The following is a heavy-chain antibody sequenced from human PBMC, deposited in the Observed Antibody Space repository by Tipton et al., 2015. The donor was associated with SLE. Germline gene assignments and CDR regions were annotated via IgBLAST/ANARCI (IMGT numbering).Heavy chain of an antibody. D-gene: IGHD5-24*01. CDR1: GGSISSHY. V-gene: IGHV4-59*11. J-gene: IGHJ3*02. CDR3: ARWTATIDAFDI. Sequence: TLSLTCTVSGGSISSHYWGWIRQPPGKGLEWFGYIYYSGSTNYNPSLKSRVTISVDTSKNQFSLKLSSVTAADTAVYYCARWTATIDAFDIWGQGTMVTVSS. CDR2: IYYSGST.